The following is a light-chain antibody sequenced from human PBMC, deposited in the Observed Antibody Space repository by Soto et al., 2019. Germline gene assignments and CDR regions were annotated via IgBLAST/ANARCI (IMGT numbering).Light chain of an antibody. CDR1: QSVSKY. CDR2: AAS. Sequence: TVLTQSPGTLSLSPGERATLSCRATQSVSKYLAWYQQKPGQAPRLLIYAASSRASGIPDRFSGSGSGTDFTLTISRLEPEDFAVYYCQQYGSSLRTFGQGTKVDIK. CDR3: QQYGSSLRT. V-gene: IGKV3-20*01. J-gene: IGKJ1*01.